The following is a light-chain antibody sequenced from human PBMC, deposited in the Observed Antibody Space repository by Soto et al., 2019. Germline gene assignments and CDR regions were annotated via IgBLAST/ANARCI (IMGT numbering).Light chain of an antibody. CDR2: EVN. CDR3: SSYAGTNNLGV. V-gene: IGLV2-8*01. J-gene: IGLJ3*02. Sequence: QSALTQPPSASGSPGQSVTISCTGTSSDIGGYNFVSWYQQHPGKAPKLIIYEVNKRPSAVPDRFSVSKSGNTASLTVSGLQADDEGHYYCSSYAGTNNLGVFGGGTTLTVL. CDR1: SSDIGGYNF.